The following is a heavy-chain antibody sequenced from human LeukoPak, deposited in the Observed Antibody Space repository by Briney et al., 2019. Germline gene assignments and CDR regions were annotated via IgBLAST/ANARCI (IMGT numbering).Heavy chain of an antibody. Sequence: SETLSLTCAVYGGSFSGYYWSWIRQPPGKGLEWIGEINHSGSTNYNPSLKSRVTMSVDTSKNQFSLKLSSVTAADTAVYYCARDPRASWGIPMDVWGQGTTVTVSS. V-gene: IGHV4-34*01. D-gene: IGHD2-21*01. CDR1: GGSFSGYY. CDR3: ARDPRASWGIPMDV. CDR2: INHSGST. J-gene: IGHJ6*02.